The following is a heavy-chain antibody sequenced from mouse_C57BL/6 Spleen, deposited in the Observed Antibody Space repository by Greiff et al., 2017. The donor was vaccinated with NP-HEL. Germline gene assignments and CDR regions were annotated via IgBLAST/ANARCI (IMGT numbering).Heavy chain of an antibody. V-gene: IGHV3-6*01. CDR3: ARVVYAMDY. CDR2: ISYDGSN. Sequence: VQLKESGPGLVKPSQSLSLTCSVTGYSITSGYYWNWIRQFPGNKLEWMGYISYDGSNNYNPSLKNRISITRDTSKNQFFLKLNSVTTEDTATYYCARVVYAMDYWGQGTSVTVSS. CDR1: GYSITSGYY. J-gene: IGHJ4*01.